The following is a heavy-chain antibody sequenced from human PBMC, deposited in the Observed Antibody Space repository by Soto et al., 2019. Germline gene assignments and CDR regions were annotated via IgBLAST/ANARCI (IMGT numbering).Heavy chain of an antibody. CDR2: ISYGGGTT. CDR1: GLTFSNYA. D-gene: IGHD3-22*01. J-gene: IGHJ4*02. V-gene: IGHV3-23*01. Sequence: GGSLRLSCTASGLTFSNYAMSWVRQAPGKGLEWVSAISYGGGTTYYADSVKGRFTISRDNSKNTLYLQMNSLRAEDTAVYYCAKNPGYYYDSTGYHFDYWGQGTLVTVSS. CDR3: AKNPGYYYDSTGYHFDY.